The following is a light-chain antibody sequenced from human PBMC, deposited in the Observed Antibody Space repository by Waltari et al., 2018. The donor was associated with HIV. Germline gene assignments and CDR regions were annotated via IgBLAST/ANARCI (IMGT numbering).Light chain of an antibody. CDR1: QKLLYRSYNRNY. CDR3: QQYYSSPPT. CDR2: WAS. V-gene: IGKV4-1*01. Sequence: DIVLTQSPDSLAVSLGERATINCISLQKLLYRSYNRNYLNCYQQKPGQPPKLLIYWASTRESGVPDRFSGSGSGTDFTLTITSTQAEDVAVYYCQQYYSSPPTFGGGTKVEIK. J-gene: IGKJ4*01.